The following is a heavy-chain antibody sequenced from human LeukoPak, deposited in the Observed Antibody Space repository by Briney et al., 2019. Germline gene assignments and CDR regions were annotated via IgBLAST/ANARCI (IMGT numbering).Heavy chain of an antibody. CDR2: FHFSGAI. CDR3: ARRYEGSGYAYDY. D-gene: IGHD3-22*01. Sequence: SETLSLTCTVSGVSITSYSHNYDWIRQPPGKGLEWIGGFHFSGAINYNPSLKSRVTIFVDTSKKQISLILNSVTAADTAVYYCARRYEGSGYAYDYWGQGILVTVSS. CDR1: GVSITSYSHN. J-gene: IGHJ4*02. V-gene: IGHV4-39*01.